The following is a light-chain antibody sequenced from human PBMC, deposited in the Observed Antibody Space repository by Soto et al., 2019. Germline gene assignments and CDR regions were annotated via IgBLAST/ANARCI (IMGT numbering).Light chain of an antibody. CDR1: RSNIGSNL. J-gene: IGLJ3*02. Sequence: QAVLTQPPSASGTPGQRVSISCSGGRSNIGSNLVSWYQQLPGTAPKLLLYFNDQRPSGVPDRFSGSKSGTSASLAVSELQSEDDADYFCASWDDSLKGVLFGGGTKVTVL. CDR3: ASWDDSLKGVL. CDR2: FND. V-gene: IGLV1-44*01.